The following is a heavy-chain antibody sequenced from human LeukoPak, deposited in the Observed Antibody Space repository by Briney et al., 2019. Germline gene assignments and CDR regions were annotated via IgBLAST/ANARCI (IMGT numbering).Heavy chain of an antibody. CDR1: GSSISSSY. V-gene: IGHV4-59*01. CDR2: IYNSVTT. D-gene: IGHD6-6*01. Sequence: SETLSLTCTVSGSSISSSYWSWIRQPPGKGLEWIAYIYNSVTTKYNPALRSRVTTSIDTSKNQISLRLNSVTAADTAVYDCAKDQYSSSRGDAFDIWGQGTMVTVSS. CDR3: AKDQYSSSRGDAFDI. J-gene: IGHJ3*02.